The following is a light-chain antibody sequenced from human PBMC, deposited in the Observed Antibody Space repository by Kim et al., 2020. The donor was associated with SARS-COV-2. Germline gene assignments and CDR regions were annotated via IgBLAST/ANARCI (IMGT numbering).Light chain of an antibody. CDR2: DAS. J-gene: IGKJ2*01. CDR1: QSISRH. Sequence: DIQMTQSPSSLSASVGDRVTITCRASQSISRHLNWYQQKPGKAPKLLIYDASSLQSGVPSRFSGSGSGTDFTLTISSLQPEDFAAYYCQQSYSTPYTFGQGTKLEI. V-gene: IGKV1-39*01. CDR3: QQSYSTPYT.